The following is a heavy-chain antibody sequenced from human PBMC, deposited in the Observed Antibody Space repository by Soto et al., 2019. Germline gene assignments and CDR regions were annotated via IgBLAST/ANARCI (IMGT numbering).Heavy chain of an antibody. CDR3: ATWHEREHAYDV. CDR2: LYDLDGS. D-gene: IGHD1-1*01. J-gene: IGHJ3*01. Sequence: ESLTISCASVGLTISRKKYESWVRQAPGKGLEWVSALYDLDGSFYAASVKGRFATSSDSSKTTVYLQMNDLRPDDTAVYYCATWHEREHAYDVWGQGTTVTVSS. V-gene: IGHV3-53*01. CDR1: GLTISRKKY.